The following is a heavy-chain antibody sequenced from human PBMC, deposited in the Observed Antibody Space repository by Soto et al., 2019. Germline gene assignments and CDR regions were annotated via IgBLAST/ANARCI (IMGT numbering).Heavy chain of an antibody. CDR1: GSYVSSGSYY. J-gene: IGHJ4*02. Sequence: EPLSLTCRVSGSYVSSGSYYWSWIRQPPGKGLEWIGYIYYSGSTNYNPSLKSRVTISVDTSKNQFSLKLSSVTAADTAVYYCACRDYWGQGTLVTVS. CDR2: IYYSGST. V-gene: IGHV4-61*01. CDR3: ACRDY.